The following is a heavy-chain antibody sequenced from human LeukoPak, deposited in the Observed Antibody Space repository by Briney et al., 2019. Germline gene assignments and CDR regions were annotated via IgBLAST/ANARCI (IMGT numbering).Heavy chain of an antibody. CDR3: ATLRGSGSAVFDN. V-gene: IGHV4-59*08. CDR1: GGSISSDY. Sequence: PSETLSLTCSVSGGSISSDYWSWIRQPPGKGLEWIAYIHYSGRTDYNPFLKSRVTISIDTSKTQISLKLSSVTAADTAVYYCATLRGSGSAVFDNWGQGTLVTVSS. D-gene: IGHD2-15*01. CDR2: IHYSGRT. J-gene: IGHJ4*02.